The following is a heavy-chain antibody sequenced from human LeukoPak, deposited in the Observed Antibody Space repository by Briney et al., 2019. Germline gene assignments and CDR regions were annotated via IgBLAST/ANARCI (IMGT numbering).Heavy chain of an antibody. CDR3: AKDSQYYFDY. CDR2: ISGSGGST. V-gene: IGHV3-23*01. J-gene: IGHJ4*02. CDR1: GFTFSDAW. Sequence: PGGSLRLSCAASGFTFSDAWVTWVRQAPGKGLEWVSFISGSGGSTYYADSVKGRFTISRDNSKNTLYLQMNSLRAEDTAIYYCAKDSQYYFDYWGQGTLVTVSS.